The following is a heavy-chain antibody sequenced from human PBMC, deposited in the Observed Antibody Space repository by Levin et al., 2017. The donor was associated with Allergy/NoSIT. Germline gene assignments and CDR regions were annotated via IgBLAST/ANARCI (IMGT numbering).Heavy chain of an antibody. CDR2: IYCSGST. V-gene: IGHV4-39*01. J-gene: IGHJ6*03. D-gene: IGHD3-10*01. Sequence: PSETLSLTCTVSGGSISSSSYYWGWLRQPPGTGLEWIGSIYCSGSTYYNPSLKSRVTISVDTSKTQFSLKLSSVTAADTAVYYCARHLREYGSGSYYRSPHYYYYMDVWGKGTTVTVSS. CDR1: GGSISSSSYY. CDR3: ARHLREYGSGSYYRSPHYYYYMDV.